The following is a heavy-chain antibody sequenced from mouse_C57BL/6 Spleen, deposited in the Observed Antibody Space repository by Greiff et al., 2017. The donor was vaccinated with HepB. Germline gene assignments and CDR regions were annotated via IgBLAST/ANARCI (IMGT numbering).Heavy chain of an antibody. J-gene: IGHJ2*01. V-gene: IGHV1-64*01. Sequence: VQLQQPGAEMVKPGASVKLSCKASGYTFTSYWMHWVKQRPGQGLEWIGMIHPNSGSTNYNEKFKSKATLTVDKSSSTAYMQLISLPSEDSAVYYCSIVATPYFDYWLQGTTLTVSS. CDR1: GYTFTSYW. D-gene: IGHD1-1*01. CDR2: IHPNSGST. CDR3: SIVATPYFDY.